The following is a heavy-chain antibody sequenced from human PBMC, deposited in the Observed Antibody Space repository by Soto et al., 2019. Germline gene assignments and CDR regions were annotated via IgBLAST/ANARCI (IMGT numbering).Heavy chain of an antibody. CDR3: ARGRDGMVRGVTDYYMDV. J-gene: IGHJ6*03. CDR1: GYTFTSYD. D-gene: IGHD3-10*01. CDR2: MNPNSGNT. V-gene: IGHV1-8*01. Sequence: QVQLVQSGAEVKKPGASVKVSCKASGYTFTSYDINWVRQATGQGLEWMGWMNPNSGNTGYAQKFQGRVTMSRNTSISTAYMELSSLRSEDTAVFYCARGRDGMVRGVTDYYMDVWGKGTTVTVSS.